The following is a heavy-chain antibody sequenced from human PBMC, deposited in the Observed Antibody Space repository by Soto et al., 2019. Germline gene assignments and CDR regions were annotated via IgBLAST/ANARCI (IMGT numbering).Heavy chain of an antibody. V-gene: IGHV3-30*03. CDR1: GFTFSSYG. Sequence: QVQLVESGGGVVQPGRSLRLSCAASGFTFSSYGMHWVRQAPGKGLEWVAVISYDGSNKYYADSVKGRFTISRDNPKNTLYLQMNSLRAEDTAVYYCAISGSLDYWGQGTLVTVSS. CDR3: AISGSLDY. J-gene: IGHJ4*02. D-gene: IGHD5-12*01. CDR2: ISYDGSNK.